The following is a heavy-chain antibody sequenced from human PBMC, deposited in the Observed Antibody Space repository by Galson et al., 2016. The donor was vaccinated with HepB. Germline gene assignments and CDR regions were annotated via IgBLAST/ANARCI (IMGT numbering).Heavy chain of an antibody. Sequence: SETLSLTCTVTGYSISSGYYWGWIRQFPGMGPAWIGLLWHTGTVYYIPSLRSRLTMSVVTSKNQFSLKLASVTAADTAMYYCARRPDYWGRGILVTVSS. CDR3: ARRPDY. J-gene: IGHJ4*01. CDR2: LWHTGTV. V-gene: IGHV4-38-2*02. CDR1: GYSISSGYY.